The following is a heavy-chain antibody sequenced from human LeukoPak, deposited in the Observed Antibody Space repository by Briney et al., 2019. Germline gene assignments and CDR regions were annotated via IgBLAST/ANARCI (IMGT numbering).Heavy chain of an antibody. CDR3: ARSKWGVGDPFDV. D-gene: IGHD3-16*01. V-gene: IGHV4-59*01. J-gene: IGHJ3*01. CDR1: GGSISGYY. CDR2: FSSSGSP. Sequence: SETLSLTCTVSGGSISGYYWSWIRQPPGKGLEWIGYFSSSGSPKYNPSLESRVTISFDTSKTQFSLKLISVTAADTAVYYCARSKWGVGDPFDVWGQGTMVAVSA.